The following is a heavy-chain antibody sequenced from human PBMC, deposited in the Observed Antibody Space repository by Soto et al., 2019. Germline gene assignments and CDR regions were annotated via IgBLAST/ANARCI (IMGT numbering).Heavy chain of an antibody. CDR1: GGTFSSYA. D-gene: IGHD4-17*01. J-gene: IGHJ6*02. CDR3: ARNGDYPTQNYYYYYGMDV. CDR2: IIPIFGTA. V-gene: IGHV1-69*13. Sequence: AAVKVSCKASGGTFSSYAISWVRQAPGQGLEWMGGIIPIFGTANYAQKFQGRVTITADESTSTAYMELSSLRSEDTAVYYCARNGDYPTQNYYYYYGMDVWGQGTTVTVSS.